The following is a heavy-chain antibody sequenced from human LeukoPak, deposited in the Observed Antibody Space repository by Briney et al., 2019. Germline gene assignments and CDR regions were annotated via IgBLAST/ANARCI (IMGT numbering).Heavy chain of an antibody. CDR1: GGSISSSNW. V-gene: IGHV4-4*02. CDR3: ARVSRSLGIAAAGRRNFQH. D-gene: IGHD6-13*01. Sequence: SETLSLTCAVSGGSISSSNWCSWVRQPPGKGLEWIGEIYHSGSTNYNPSLKSRVTISVDKSKNQFSLKLSSVTAADTAVYYCARVSRSLGIAAAGRRNFQHWGQGTLVTVSS. J-gene: IGHJ1*01. CDR2: IYHSGST.